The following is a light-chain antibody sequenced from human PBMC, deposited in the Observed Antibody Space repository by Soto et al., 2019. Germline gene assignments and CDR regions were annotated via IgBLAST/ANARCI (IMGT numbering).Light chain of an antibody. V-gene: IGLV3-1*01. CDR1: KLGDKY. Sequence: SYERTQPPSVSVSPGQTASGTFSGDKLGDKYACWYQQKPGQSPVLVIYQDSKRPSGIPERFSGSNYGNTATLTISGTQAMDEADYYCQAWDSSTALYVFGTATKLTVL. J-gene: IGLJ1*01. CDR3: QAWDSSTALYV. CDR2: QDS.